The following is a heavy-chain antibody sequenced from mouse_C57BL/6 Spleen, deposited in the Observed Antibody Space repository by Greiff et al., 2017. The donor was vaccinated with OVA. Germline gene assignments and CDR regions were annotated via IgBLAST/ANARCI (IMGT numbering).Heavy chain of an antibody. Sequence: EVKLLESGGGLVQPGGSLSLSCAASGFTFTDYYMSWVRQPPGKALEWLGFIRNKANGYTTEYSASVKGRFTISRDNSQSILYLQMNALRAEDSATYYCARYKGYDYDFYWYFDVWGTGTTVTVSS. V-gene: IGHV7-3*01. CDR1: GFTFTDYY. CDR3: ARYKGYDYDFYWYFDV. D-gene: IGHD2-4*01. CDR2: IRNKANGYTT. J-gene: IGHJ1*03.